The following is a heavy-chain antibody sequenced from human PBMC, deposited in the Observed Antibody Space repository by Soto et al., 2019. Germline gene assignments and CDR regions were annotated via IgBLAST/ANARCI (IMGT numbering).Heavy chain of an antibody. CDR3: AGGRIVVAGSSAYYSMDV. CDR2: LIPVFGII. D-gene: IGHD6-19*01. V-gene: IGHV1-69*01. Sequence: QVHLLLQSGAEVKKPGSSVKVACKASGGNPSNSAISWVRQAPGQGLEWMGGLIPVFGIISHAQNFQGRVTITADESTSTAYMELSSLRSEDTDVYFCAGGRIVVAGSSAYYSMDVWGQGTTVTVSS. CDR1: GGNPSNSA. J-gene: IGHJ6*02.